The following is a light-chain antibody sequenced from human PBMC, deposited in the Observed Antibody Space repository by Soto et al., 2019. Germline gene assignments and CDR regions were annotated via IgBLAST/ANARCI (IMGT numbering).Light chain of an antibody. CDR3: QHYSNWPPT. CDR2: YAS. V-gene: IGKV3-15*01. J-gene: IGKJ3*01. Sequence: EVVMTQSPATLSVSPGERVTLYCRASASVHRNLAWYQQKPGQGPSLLIYYASTRATGVPDRFTGSGSGTEFTLTISSLQSEDFGVYHCQHYSNWPPTFGPGTKVEIK. CDR1: ASVHRN.